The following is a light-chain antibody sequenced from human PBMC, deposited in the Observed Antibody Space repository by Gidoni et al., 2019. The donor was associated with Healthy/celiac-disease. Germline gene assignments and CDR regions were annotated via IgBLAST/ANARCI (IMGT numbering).Light chain of an antibody. V-gene: IGKV1-39*01. J-gene: IGKJ2*01. CDR2: AAS. CDR3: QQSYSTTHT. CDR1: QSISSY. Sequence: DIQMPPSPSSLSASVAYRVTITCRASQSISSYLNWYQQKPGQAPKLLIYAASSLQSGVPSRFSGSGSGTDFTLTISSLQPEDFATYYCQQSYSTTHTFGQGTKLEIK.